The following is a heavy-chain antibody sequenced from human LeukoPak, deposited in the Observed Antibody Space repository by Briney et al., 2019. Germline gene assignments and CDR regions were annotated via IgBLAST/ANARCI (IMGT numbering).Heavy chain of an antibody. D-gene: IGHD4-17*01. J-gene: IGHJ4*02. CDR3: ARGSGPGVTTIDS. Sequence: GGSLRFSCAASGFTFSSYDMHWVRQAPGEGLEWVSAFHTDSGTFYLDSVRGRFTVSREDATNSLYLQLDTLRAGDTAVYYCARGSGPGVTTIDSWGQGTLVLVSS. CDR2: FHTDSGT. CDR1: GFTFSSYD. V-gene: IGHV3-13*01.